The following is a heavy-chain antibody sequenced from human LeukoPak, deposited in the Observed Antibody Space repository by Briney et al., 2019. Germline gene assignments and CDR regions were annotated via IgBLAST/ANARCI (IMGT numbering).Heavy chain of an antibody. CDR3: ARGRTSSSSPPWFDP. Sequence: GGSLRLSCAASGFTFSSYSMNWVRQPPGKGLEWVSSISSSSSYIYYADSVKGRFTISRDNAKNSLYLQMNSLRAEDAAVYYCARGRTSSSSPPWFDPWGQGTLVTVSS. CDR1: GFTFSSYS. V-gene: IGHV3-21*01. D-gene: IGHD6-6*01. CDR2: ISSSSSYI. J-gene: IGHJ5*02.